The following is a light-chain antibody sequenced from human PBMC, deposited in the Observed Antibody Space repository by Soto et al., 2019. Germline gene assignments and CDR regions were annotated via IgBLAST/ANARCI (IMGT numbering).Light chain of an antibody. V-gene: IGKV1-39*01. J-gene: IGKJ4*01. Sequence: DIQMPQSPSSLSASVGDRVTITCRASQSISSYLHWYQQKPGKAAKLLIYAASTLQSGVPSRFSGRGAGTDFTLTISSLQPEDFATYYCQRSGSTPLTFGGGNKVEI. CDR1: QSISSY. CDR3: QRSGSTPLT. CDR2: AAS.